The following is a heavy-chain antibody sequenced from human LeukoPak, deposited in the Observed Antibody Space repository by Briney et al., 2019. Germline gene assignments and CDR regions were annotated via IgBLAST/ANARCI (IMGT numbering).Heavy chain of an antibody. J-gene: IGHJ6*03. CDR1: GGSISSYY. D-gene: IGHD3-16*01. V-gene: IGHV4-59*01. CDR3: ARATGLRLGEYYYYYYMDV. CDR2: IYYSGST. Sequence: SETLSLTCTVSGGSISSYYWSWLRQPPGKGLEWIGYIYYSGSTNYNPSLKSRVTISVDTSKNQFSLKLSSVTAADTAVYYCARATGLRLGEYYYYYYMDVWGKGTTVTVSS.